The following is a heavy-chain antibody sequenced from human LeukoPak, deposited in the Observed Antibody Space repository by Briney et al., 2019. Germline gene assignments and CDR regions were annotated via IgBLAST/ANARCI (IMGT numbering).Heavy chain of an antibody. CDR2: IYPGDSDT. CDR3: AREYSSSWYGYFDL. D-gene: IGHD6-13*01. J-gene: IGHJ2*01. Sequence: GESLKISCKAFGYSFTAYWIAWVRQMPGKGLEWMGIIYPGDSDTRSSPSFQGQVTISVDKSISTAYLQWNSLKASDTGMYYCAREYSSSWYGYFDLWGRGTLVTVSS. V-gene: IGHV5-51*01. CDR1: GYSFTAYW.